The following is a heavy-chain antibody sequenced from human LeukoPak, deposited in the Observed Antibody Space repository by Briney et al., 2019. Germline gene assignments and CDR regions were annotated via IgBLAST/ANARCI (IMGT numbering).Heavy chain of an antibody. CDR2: ISWDGDTT. V-gene: IGHV3-43*01. D-gene: IGHD3-22*01. CDR3: AKARGLIGGAFDI. Sequence: GGSLRLSCAASGFTFDDFIMHWVRQAPGKGLEWVSLISWDGDTTYYADSVKGRFTSSRDNSKNSLFLQMNSLRTEDTALYYCAKARGLIGGAFDIWGQGTMVTVSS. J-gene: IGHJ3*02. CDR1: GFTFDDFI.